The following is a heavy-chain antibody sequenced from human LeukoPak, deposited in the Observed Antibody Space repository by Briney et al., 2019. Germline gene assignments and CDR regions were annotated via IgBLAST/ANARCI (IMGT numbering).Heavy chain of an antibody. Sequence: GGSLRLSCAASGFTVSNNYMSWVRQAPGKGMEWVSVIYSGGSTYYADSVKGRFTISRDNSKNTLYLQMNSLRAEDTAVYYCARDPQRIAVAGHGDYWGQGTLVTVSS. CDR1: GFTVSNNY. CDR2: IYSGGST. D-gene: IGHD6-19*01. V-gene: IGHV3-53*01. J-gene: IGHJ4*02. CDR3: ARDPQRIAVAGHGDY.